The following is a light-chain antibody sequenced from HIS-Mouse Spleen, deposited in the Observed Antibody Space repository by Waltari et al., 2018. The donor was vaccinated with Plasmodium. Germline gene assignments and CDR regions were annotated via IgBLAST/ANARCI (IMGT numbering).Light chain of an antibody. CDR1: SSDGGGYNY. J-gene: IGLJ2*01. Sequence: QSALTQPASVSGSPGQSITISCTGTSSDGGGYNYVSWYQQHPGKVPKLMIYDVSNRPSGVSNRFSGSKSGNTASLTISGLQAEDEADYYCSSYTSSSTVVFGGGTKLTVL. CDR3: SSYTSSSTVV. CDR2: DVS. V-gene: IGLV2-14*03.